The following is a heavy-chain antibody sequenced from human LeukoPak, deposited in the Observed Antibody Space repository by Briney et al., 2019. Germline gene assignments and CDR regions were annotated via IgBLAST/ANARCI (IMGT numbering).Heavy chain of an antibody. J-gene: IGHJ4*02. CDR1: GGSISSYY. Sequence: SEALSLTCTVSGGSISSYYWSWIRQPPGKGLEWIGYIYHSGSTNYNPSLKSRVTISVDTSKNQFSLKLSSVTAADTAVYYCARGGGGAYYYDSSGYYPYYFDYWGQGTLVTVSS. CDR3: ARGGGGAYYYDSSGYYPYYFDY. CDR2: IYHSGST. V-gene: IGHV4-59*01. D-gene: IGHD3-22*01.